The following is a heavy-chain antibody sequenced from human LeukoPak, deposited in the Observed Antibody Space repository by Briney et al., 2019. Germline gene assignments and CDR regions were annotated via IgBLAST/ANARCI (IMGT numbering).Heavy chain of an antibody. D-gene: IGHD4-17*01. CDR3: ARDPAYGDYERGRAEAVVY. V-gene: IGHV1-69*13. J-gene: IGHJ4*02. Sequence: GASVKVSCKASGHTFTSYYMHWVRQAPGQGLEWMGGIIPIFGTANYAQKFQGRVTITADESTSTAYMELSSLRSEDTAVYYCARDPAYGDYERGRAEAVVYWGQGTLVTVSS. CDR1: GHTFTSYY. CDR2: IIPIFGTA.